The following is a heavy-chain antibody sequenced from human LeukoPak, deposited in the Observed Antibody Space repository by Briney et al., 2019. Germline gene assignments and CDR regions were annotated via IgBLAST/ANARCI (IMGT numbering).Heavy chain of an antibody. CDR3: AKDSGTYYKAFDI. CDR1: GFTFSSYA. D-gene: IGHD1-26*01. V-gene: IGHV3-23*01. Sequence: GGSLRLSCAASGFTFSSYAMSWVRQAPGRGREWVSTISGSGGSTYYADSVKGRFTISRDNSKNTLYLQMDSLRAEDTAVYYCAKDSGTYYKAFDIWGQGTMVTVSS. CDR2: ISGSGGST. J-gene: IGHJ3*02.